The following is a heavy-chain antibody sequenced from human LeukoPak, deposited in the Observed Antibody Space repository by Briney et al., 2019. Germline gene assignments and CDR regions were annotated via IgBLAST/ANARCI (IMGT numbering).Heavy chain of an antibody. J-gene: IGHJ4*02. Sequence: GGSLRLSCAVSGFTFSGCSMNWVRQAPGKGLEWVSYISSSSSTIYYADSVKGRFTISRDNANNSLYLQMNSLRDEDSAVYYCARDPQLAAAGTIFDSWGQGTLVTASS. CDR2: ISSSSSTI. V-gene: IGHV3-48*02. D-gene: IGHD6-13*01. CDR1: GFTFSGCS. CDR3: ARDPQLAAAGTIFDS.